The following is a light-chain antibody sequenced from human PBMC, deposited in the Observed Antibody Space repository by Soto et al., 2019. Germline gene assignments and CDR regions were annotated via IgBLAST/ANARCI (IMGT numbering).Light chain of an antibody. V-gene: IGKV3-20*01. CDR2: GAS. J-gene: IGKJ1*01. CDR1: QSISSPF. CDR3: QQYGSSSWT. Sequence: ETVLTQSPGTLSLSPGERATLSCRASQSISSPFLAWYQQKPGQAPRLLIYGASRRATGIPDRFSGSGSGTDFTLAISRLEPEDFAVYYCQQYGSSSWTFGQGTKVDIK.